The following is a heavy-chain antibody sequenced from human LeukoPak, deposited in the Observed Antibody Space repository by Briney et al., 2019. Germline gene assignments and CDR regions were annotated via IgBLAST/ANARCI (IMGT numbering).Heavy chain of an antibody. J-gene: IGHJ5*02. Sequence: PGGSLRLSCTASGFAVSSSYMAWVRQAPGKGLEWVAVIWYDGSNKYYADSVKGRFTISRDNSKNTLYLQMNSLRAEDTAVYYCARAALRFLEQWFDPWGQGTLVTVSS. V-gene: IGHV3-33*08. D-gene: IGHD3-3*01. CDR3: ARAALRFLEQWFDP. CDR2: IWYDGSNK. CDR1: GFAVSSSY.